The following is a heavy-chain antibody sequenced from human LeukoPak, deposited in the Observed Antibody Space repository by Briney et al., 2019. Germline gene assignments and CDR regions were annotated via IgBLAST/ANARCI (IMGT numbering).Heavy chain of an antibody. V-gene: IGHV4-4*07. J-gene: IGHJ5*02. Sequence: SETLSLTCSVSGGSTSNFYWSWIRQPAGKGLEWIGRISATGSTNYNPSLKSRVPMSVDTSKNQFSLRLTSLTAADTAVYYCARASYCSDTKCHNLAWFGPWGLGTLVTVSS. CDR3: ARASYCSDTKCHNLAWFGP. CDR1: GGSTSNFY. D-gene: IGHD2-15*01. CDR2: ISATGST.